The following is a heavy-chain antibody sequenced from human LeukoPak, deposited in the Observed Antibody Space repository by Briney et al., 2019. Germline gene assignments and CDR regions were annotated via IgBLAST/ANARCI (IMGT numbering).Heavy chain of an antibody. Sequence: GGSLRLSCAASGFTFSSFSMNWVRQAPGKGLEWVSYIRSGGTNTDYTGSVKGRFTISRDNAKNSLYLQMNSLRAEDTAVYYCARMNYVSSGWGAPFDYWGQGALVTVSS. J-gene: IGHJ4*02. CDR1: GFTFSSFS. D-gene: IGHD1-7*01. CDR2: IRSGGTNT. CDR3: ARMNYVSSGWGAPFDY. V-gene: IGHV3-48*04.